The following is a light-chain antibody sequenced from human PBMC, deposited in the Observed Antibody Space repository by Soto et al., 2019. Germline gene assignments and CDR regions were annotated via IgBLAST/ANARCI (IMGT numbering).Light chain of an antibody. CDR2: NNN. Sequence: QSVLTQPPSASGAPGQRVIISCSGSSSNIGSNYVYWSQQLPGTAPKLLMYNNNERPSGVPDRISASKSGTSASLAISGLRSEDDADYYCGAWDGRLSVYVFGTGTKVTVL. V-gene: IGLV1-47*02. J-gene: IGLJ1*01. CDR1: SSNIGSNY. CDR3: GAWDGRLSVYV.